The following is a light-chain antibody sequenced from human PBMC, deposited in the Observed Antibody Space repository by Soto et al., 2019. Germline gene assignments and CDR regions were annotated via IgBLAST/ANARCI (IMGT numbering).Light chain of an antibody. Sequence: QSALTQPPSASGSPGQSVTISCNATSGDVGGYNYVSWYQQHPGKAPKLMIYEVSKRPSGVPDRFSGSKSGNTASLTVSGLQAEDEADYYCSSYAGSNNYVFGTGTKVTVL. J-gene: IGLJ1*01. CDR2: EVS. CDR1: SGDVGGYNY. CDR3: SSYAGSNNYV. V-gene: IGLV2-8*01.